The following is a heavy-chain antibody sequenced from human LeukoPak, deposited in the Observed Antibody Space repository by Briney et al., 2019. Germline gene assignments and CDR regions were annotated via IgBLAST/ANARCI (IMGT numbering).Heavy chain of an antibody. CDR2: IGSSSSHI. D-gene: IGHD2-15*01. V-gene: IGHV3-21*01. CDR1: GVTFSIYN. CDR3: VRGGGYCSGPACRGLGSYFDY. Sequence: PGGSLRLTCAASGVTFSIYNMNWVRQAPGKGLEWVSSIGSSSSHIYNAGSVKGGLTVSTDSTYNSLYLQMQSLRVEDTAVYYCVRGGGYCSGPACRGLGSYFDYWGQGALVTVSS. J-gene: IGHJ4*02.